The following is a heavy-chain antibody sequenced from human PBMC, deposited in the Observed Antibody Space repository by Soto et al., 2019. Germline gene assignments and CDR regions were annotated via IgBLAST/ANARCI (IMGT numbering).Heavy chain of an antibody. CDR1: GFTFSTYS. CDR3: ARVLGRSGYYYMLV. CDR2: ISSSSSAI. V-gene: IGHV3-48*02. J-gene: IGHJ6*03. Sequence: GSLRLSGTASGFTFSTYSMNRVRQAPGKGLEWVSYISSSSSAIYYAASVKGRFTISRDNAKNSLYLQMNSLRDEDTAVYYCARVLGRSGYYYMLVSGK. D-gene: IGHD3-3*01.